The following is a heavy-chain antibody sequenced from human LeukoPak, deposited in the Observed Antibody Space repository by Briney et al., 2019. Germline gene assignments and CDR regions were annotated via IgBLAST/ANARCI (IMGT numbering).Heavy chain of an antibody. CDR1: GFTFSSYG. CDR3: ATDDYYGSGSYSFDY. Sequence: GRSLRLSCAASGFTFSSYGMHWVRQAPGKGLEWVAVIPCDGSNKYYADSVKGRFTISRDNSKNTLYLQMNSLRAEDTAVYYCATDDYYGSGSYSFDYWGQGTLVTVSS. CDR2: IPCDGSNK. J-gene: IGHJ4*02. D-gene: IGHD3-10*01. V-gene: IGHV3-30*03.